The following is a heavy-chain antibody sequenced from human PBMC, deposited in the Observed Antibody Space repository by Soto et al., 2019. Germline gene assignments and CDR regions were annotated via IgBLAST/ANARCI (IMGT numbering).Heavy chain of an antibody. Sequence: PSETLSLTCTVSGGSISSGGYYWSWIRQHPGKGLEWIGYIYYSGSTYYNPSLKSRVTISVDTSKNQFSLKLSSVTAADTAVYFCPRGPFCGNDCYFDVWGQGTQVTVSS. CDR3: PRGPFCGNDCYFDV. D-gene: IGHD2-21*02. V-gene: IGHV4-31*03. J-gene: IGHJ4*02. CDR2: IYYSGST. CDR1: GGSISSGGYY.